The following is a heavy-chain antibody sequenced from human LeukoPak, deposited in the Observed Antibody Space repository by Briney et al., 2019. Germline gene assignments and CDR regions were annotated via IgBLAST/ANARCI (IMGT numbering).Heavy chain of an antibody. CDR1: GYTFTGYY. Sequence: ASVKVSCKASGYTFTGYYMHGVRQAPGQGLEGMGWINPNRGGTNCPQKFQGRVTMTRDTSISTASMELSRLRSDDRAVYYCASTFGYCSCTSCYTGGYYFDYWGQGTLVTVSS. CDR3: ASTFGYCSCTSCYTGGYYFDY. V-gene: IGHV1-2*02. D-gene: IGHD2-2*02. J-gene: IGHJ4*02. CDR2: INPNRGGT.